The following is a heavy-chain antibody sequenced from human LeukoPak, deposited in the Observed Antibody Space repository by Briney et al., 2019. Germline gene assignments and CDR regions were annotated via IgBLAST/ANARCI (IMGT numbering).Heavy chain of an antibody. Sequence: GGSLRLSCAASGFIFSDYGMNWVRRAPGKGLEWVSVISGSGNSTDYADSVKGRFAISRDNSKNTLYLQMNSLRAEDTAVYYCAKDLLAVAGTIGWFDPWGQGTLVTVSS. D-gene: IGHD6-19*01. J-gene: IGHJ5*02. CDR3: AKDLLAVAGTIGWFDP. V-gene: IGHV3-23*01. CDR1: GFIFSDYG. CDR2: ISGSGNST.